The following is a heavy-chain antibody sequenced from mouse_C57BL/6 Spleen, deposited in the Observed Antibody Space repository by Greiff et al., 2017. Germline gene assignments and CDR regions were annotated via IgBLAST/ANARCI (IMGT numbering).Heavy chain of an antibody. Sequence: VQLQQSGPELVKPGASVKISCKASGYTFTDYYMNWVKQSHGKSLEWIGDINPNNGGTSYNQKFKGKATLTVDKSSSTAYMELRSLTSEDSAVYYCARRFITSLGFDYWGQGTTLTVSS. D-gene: IGHD1-1*01. CDR1: GYTFTDYY. CDR2: INPNNGGT. V-gene: IGHV1-26*01. J-gene: IGHJ2*01. CDR3: ARRFITSLGFDY.